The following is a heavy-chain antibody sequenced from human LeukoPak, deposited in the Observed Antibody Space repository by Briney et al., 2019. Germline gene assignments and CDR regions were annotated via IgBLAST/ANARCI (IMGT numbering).Heavy chain of an antibody. J-gene: IGHJ4*02. Sequence: GASVKVSCKASGGTFSSYAISWVRQAPGQGLEWMGGIIPIFGTANYAQKFQGRVTITADKSTSTAYMELSSLRSEDTAVYYCARGGGYCSGGSCYSADYWGQGTLVTVSS. CDR2: IIPIFGTA. CDR3: ARGGGYCSGGSCYSADY. D-gene: IGHD2-15*01. V-gene: IGHV1-69*06. CDR1: GGTFSSYA.